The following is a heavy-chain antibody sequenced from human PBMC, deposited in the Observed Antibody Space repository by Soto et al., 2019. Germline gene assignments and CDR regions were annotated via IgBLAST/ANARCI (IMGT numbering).Heavy chain of an antibody. CDR3: ARGPNWNYALGY. CDR2: IYYSGST. D-gene: IGHD1-7*01. Sequence: QVQLQESGPGLVKPSQTLSLTCTVSGGSISSSDYYWHWTRQPPGKGLEWIGYIYYSGSTYYNPSLKSRVSISVDTSKNQFSLKLNSVTAADTAVYYCARGPNWNYALGYWGQGTLVTVSS. V-gene: IGHV4-30-4*01. CDR1: GGSISSSDYY. J-gene: IGHJ4*02.